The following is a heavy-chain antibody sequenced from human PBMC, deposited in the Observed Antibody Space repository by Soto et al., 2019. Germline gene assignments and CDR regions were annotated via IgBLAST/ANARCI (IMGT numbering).Heavy chain of an antibody. V-gene: IGHV3-30*18. CDR1: GFTFSSYG. J-gene: IGHJ4*02. CDR2: ISYDGSNK. CDR3: AKDRAGYSSSWFSYYFDY. D-gene: IGHD6-13*01. Sequence: ESGGGVVQPGRSLRLSCAASGFTFSSYGMHWVRQAPGKGLEWVAVISYDGSNKYYADSVKGRFTISRDNSKNTLYLQMNSLRAEDTAVYYCAKDRAGYSSSWFSYYFDYWGQGTLVTVSS.